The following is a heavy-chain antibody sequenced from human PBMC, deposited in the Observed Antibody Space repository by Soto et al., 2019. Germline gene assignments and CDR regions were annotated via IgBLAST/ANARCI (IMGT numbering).Heavy chain of an antibody. D-gene: IGHD2-2*01. CDR1: GLSLSNAKLG. J-gene: IGHJ5*02. CDR3: ALIEDCSRTDCFLAWFEP. V-gene: IGHV2-26*01. CDR2: ILSNGDK. Sequence: SGPTLVNPTETLTLTCTVSGLSLSNAKLGVSWIRQPPGKALEWLAHILSNGDKSYSTSLDRRLTICKDTSKSQVVLTITNLEALDACTYCCALIEDCSRTDCFLAWFEPCVQRTLFPV.